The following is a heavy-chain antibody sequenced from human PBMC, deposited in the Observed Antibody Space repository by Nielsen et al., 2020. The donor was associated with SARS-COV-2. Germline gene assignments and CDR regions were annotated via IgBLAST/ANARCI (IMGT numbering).Heavy chain of an antibody. CDR3: ANGGSGSGRHGAFDI. D-gene: IGHD6-19*01. CDR2: ISYDGSNK. V-gene: IGHV3-30-3*02. Sequence: VRQAPGKGLEWVAVISYDGSNKYYADSVKGRFTISRDNSKNTLYLQTNSLRAEDTAVYYCANGGSGSGRHGAFDIWGQGTMVTVSS. J-gene: IGHJ3*02.